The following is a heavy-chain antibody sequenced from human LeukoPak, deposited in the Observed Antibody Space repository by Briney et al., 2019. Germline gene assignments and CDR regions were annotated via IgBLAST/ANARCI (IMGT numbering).Heavy chain of an antibody. D-gene: IGHD3-22*01. J-gene: IGHJ5*02. Sequence: SETLSLTCSVSGDSVTSTYWSWIRQPPGKGLEWIGSIYYSGSTYYNPSLKSRVTISVDTSKNQFSLKLSSVTAADTAVYYCAREYYYDSSGYNNWFDPWGQGTLVTVSS. CDR2: IYYSGST. CDR1: GDSVTSTY. V-gene: IGHV4-39*02. CDR3: AREYYYDSSGYNNWFDP.